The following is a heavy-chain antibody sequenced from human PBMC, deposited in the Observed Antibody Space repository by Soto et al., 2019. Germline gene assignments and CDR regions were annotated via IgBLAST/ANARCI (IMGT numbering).Heavy chain of an antibody. D-gene: IGHD3-22*01. CDR3: ARGGPHYYDSSGYYY. J-gene: IGHJ4*02. Sequence: SETLSLTCAVYGGSFSGYYWSWIRQPPGKGLEWIGEINHSGSTNYNPSLKSRVTISVDTSKNQFSLKLSSVTAADTAVYYCARGGPHYYDSSGYYYGEQGTLVTVSS. V-gene: IGHV4-34*01. CDR2: INHSGST. CDR1: GGSFSGYY.